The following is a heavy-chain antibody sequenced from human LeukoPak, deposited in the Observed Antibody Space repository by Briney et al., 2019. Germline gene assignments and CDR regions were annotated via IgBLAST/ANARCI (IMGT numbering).Heavy chain of an antibody. CDR3: ARAYYASGSLYYYYYYMDV. CDR2: ISGSGGNT. CDR1: GFTFSTYG. V-gene: IGHV3-23*01. Sequence: GGSLRLSCGASGFTFSTYGMSWVRQAPGKGLEWVSAISGSGGNTYYADSVKGRFTISRDNSKNTLYLQMNSLRAEDTAVYYCARAYYASGSLYYYYYYMDVWGKGTTVTISS. D-gene: IGHD3-10*01. J-gene: IGHJ6*03.